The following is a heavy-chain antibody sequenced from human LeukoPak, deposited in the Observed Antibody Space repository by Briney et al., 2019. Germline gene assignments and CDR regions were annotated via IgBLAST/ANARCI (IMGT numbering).Heavy chain of an antibody. J-gene: IGHJ4*02. CDR1: GFTFSASA. D-gene: IGHD6-6*01. CDR2: IRSKANNYAT. Sequence: GGSLRLSCAASGFTFSASAVHWVRQASGNGLEWIGRIRSKANNYATAYTDPLKGRFTVSRDDSKNTAYLRMNSLKTEDSAVYFCARDSSSEGPLDYWGQGTLVTVSS. CDR3: ARDSSSEGPLDY. V-gene: IGHV3-73*01.